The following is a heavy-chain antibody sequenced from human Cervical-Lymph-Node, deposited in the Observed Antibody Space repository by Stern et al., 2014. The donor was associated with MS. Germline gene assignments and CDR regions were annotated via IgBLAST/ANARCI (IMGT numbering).Heavy chain of an antibody. CDR2: IIPVFGTA. CDR1: GGTFSSHA. CDR3: AGGGGGRISMTTAVLYGLHV. V-gene: IGHV1-69*01. D-gene: IGHD3-10*01. Sequence: QVQLVQSGAEVKKPGSSVKVSCKASGGTFSSHATSWVRQAPGQGLGWMGGIIPVFGTANYAQKFQGRVTITADESTSTVYMELSSLRFDDTAMYYCAGGGGGRISMTTAVLYGLHVWGQGTTVTVSS. J-gene: IGHJ6*02.